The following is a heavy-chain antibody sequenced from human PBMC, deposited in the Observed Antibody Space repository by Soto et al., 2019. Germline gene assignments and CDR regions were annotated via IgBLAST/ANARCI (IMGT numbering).Heavy chain of an antibody. CDR1: GGSISSGGYS. CDR3: ARASICTNGVCYIWWFDP. D-gene: IGHD2-8*01. V-gene: IGHV4-30-2*01. Sequence: QLQLQESGSGLVKPSQTLSLTCAVSGGSISSGGYSWSWIRQPPGKGLEWIGYIYHSGSTYYNPSLKSRVTISVDRSKNQFSLKLSSVTAADTAVYYCARASICTNGVCYIWWFDPWGQGTLVTVSS. CDR2: IYHSGST. J-gene: IGHJ5*02.